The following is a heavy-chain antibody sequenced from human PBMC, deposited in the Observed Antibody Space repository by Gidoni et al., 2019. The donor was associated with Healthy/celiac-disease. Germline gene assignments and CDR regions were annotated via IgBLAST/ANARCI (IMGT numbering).Heavy chain of an antibody. CDR2: ISYDGSNK. Sequence: QVQLVESGGGVVQPGRSLRLSCAASGITFSSYAMHWVRQAPGKGLEWVAVISYDGSNKYYADSVKGRFTISRDNSKNTLYLQMNSLRAEDTAVYYCAREGYSSGAFDYWGQGTLVTVSS. CDR3: AREGYSSGAFDY. CDR1: GITFSSYA. V-gene: IGHV3-30-3*01. J-gene: IGHJ4*02. D-gene: IGHD6-19*01.